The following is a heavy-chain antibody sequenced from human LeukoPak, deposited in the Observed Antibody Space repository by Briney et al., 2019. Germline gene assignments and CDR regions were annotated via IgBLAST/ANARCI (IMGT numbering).Heavy chain of an antibody. D-gene: IGHD5-18*01. V-gene: IGHV3-33*06. Sequence: GGSLRLSCAASGFTFSSYGMHWVRQAPGKGLEWVAVIWYDGSNKYYADSVKGRFTISRDNSKNTLYPQMNSLRAEDTAVYYCAKDAHTAMALDIWGQGTMVTVSS. CDR3: AKDAHTAMALDI. CDR1: GFTFSSYG. J-gene: IGHJ3*02. CDR2: IWYDGSNK.